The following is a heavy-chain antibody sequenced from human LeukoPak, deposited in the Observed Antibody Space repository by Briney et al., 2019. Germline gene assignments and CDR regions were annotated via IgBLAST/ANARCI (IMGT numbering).Heavy chain of an antibody. CDR1: GFTFGDYA. Sequence: PGGSLRLSCTASGFTFGDYAMSWVRQAPGKGLEWVGFIRSKAYGGTTEYAASVKGRFTISRDDSKSIAYRQMNSLKTEDTAVYYCTRDSDLIYDSSGYSYWGQGTLVTVSS. D-gene: IGHD3-22*01. V-gene: IGHV3-49*04. CDR3: TRDSDLIYDSSGYSY. J-gene: IGHJ4*02. CDR2: IRSKAYGGTT.